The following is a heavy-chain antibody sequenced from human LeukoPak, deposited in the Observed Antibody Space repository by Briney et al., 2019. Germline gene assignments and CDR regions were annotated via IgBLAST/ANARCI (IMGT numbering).Heavy chain of an antibody. Sequence: PSETLSLTCTVSGGSISSYYWSWIRQPPGKGLEWIGYIYYSGSTNYNPSFKSRITISVDTSRNRFSLQLSSVTAADTAVYYCARIHRYCSGGACYVLDNWGQGTLVAVSS. CDR3: ARIHRYCSGGACYVLDN. V-gene: IGHV4-59*01. CDR2: IYYSGST. CDR1: GGSISSYY. D-gene: IGHD2-15*01. J-gene: IGHJ4*02.